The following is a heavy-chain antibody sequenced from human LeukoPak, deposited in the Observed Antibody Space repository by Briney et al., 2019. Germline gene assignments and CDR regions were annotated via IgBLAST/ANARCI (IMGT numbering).Heavy chain of an antibody. CDR3: ARGDYFKVDY. CDR2: IKEAGSEK. CDR1: GFTFSNYW. D-gene: IGHD2/OR15-2a*01. J-gene: IGHJ4*02. Sequence: GGSLRLSCAASGFTFSNYWMSWVRQAPGKGLEFMANIKEAGSEKYYVDSVKGRFTISRDNDKNLVHLQMNSLRAEDTAVYYCARGDYFKVDYWGQGTLVTVSS. V-gene: IGHV3-7*03.